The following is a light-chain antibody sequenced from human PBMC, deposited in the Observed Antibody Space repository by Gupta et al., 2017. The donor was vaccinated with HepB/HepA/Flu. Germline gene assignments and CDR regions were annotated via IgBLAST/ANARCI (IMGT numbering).Light chain of an antibody. V-gene: IGLV4-69*01. Sequence: QLVLTQSPSASAFLGASVKLTCTLSSGHSRYAIAWHQQQPEKGPRYLLRLNSDGSHSKGDGIPDRFSGSSSGAERYLTISSLQSEDEADYYCQTWGTGIDVVFGGGTKLTVL. CDR1: SGHSRYA. CDR3: QTWGTGIDVV. J-gene: IGLJ2*01. CDR2: LNSDGSH.